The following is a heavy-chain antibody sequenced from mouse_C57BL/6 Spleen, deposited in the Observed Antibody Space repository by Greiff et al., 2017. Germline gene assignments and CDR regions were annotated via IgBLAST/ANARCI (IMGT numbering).Heavy chain of an antibody. CDR1: GFTFSSYA. CDR3: TREDDGYFQAWFAY. Sequence: EVQGVESGEGLVKPGGSLKLSCAASGFTFSSYAISWVRQTPEKRLEWVAYISSGGDYLYYADTVKVRFTISRDNARNTLYLQMSSLKSEDTAMYYCTREDDGYFQAWFAYWGQGTLVTVSA. D-gene: IGHD2-3*01. J-gene: IGHJ3*01. CDR2: ISSGGDYL. V-gene: IGHV5-9-1*02.